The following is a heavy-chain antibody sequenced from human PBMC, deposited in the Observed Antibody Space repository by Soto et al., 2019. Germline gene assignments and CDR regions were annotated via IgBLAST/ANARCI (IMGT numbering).Heavy chain of an antibody. Sequence: PSQTLSLTCVISWDSVSRNSAAWNWIRQSPSRGLEWLGRTYYRSKWYNDYAVSVQSRIIINPDTSKNQFSLQLNSVTPEDTAVYYCVRDPEFTHGYDYWGQGTLVTVSS. J-gene: IGHJ4*02. V-gene: IGHV6-1*01. CDR2: TYYRSKWYN. D-gene: IGHD5-18*01. CDR1: WDSVSRNSAA. CDR3: VRDPEFTHGYDY.